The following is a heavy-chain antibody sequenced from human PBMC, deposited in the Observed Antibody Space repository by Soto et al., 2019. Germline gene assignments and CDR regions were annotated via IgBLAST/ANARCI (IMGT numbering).Heavy chain of an antibody. CDR1: GFSFRSYW. V-gene: IGHV3-7*03. D-gene: IGHD2-15*01. Sequence: LRLSCAASGFSFRSYWMSWFRQAPVKGLQWVANIKQDGSQKYYVDSVKGRFTIYRDNANNSLYLQMNSLRAEDTAIYYCARPYCSGGGCYNWFDPWGQGTMVTVSS. CDR2: IKQDGSQK. J-gene: IGHJ5*02. CDR3: ARPYCSGGGCYNWFDP.